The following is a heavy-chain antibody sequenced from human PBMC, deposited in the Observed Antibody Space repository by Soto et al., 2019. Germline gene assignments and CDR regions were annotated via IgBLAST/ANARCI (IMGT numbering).Heavy chain of an antibody. J-gene: IGHJ4*02. Sequence: PSEPLSLTCAVSGYSISSGYYWGWIRQPPGKGLEWIGSIYHSGSTYYNPSLKSRVTIAADTSKNQFSLKLSSGPAADTAVSYGATRVFTIFGVVSMPRAYYFDYWGQGTPVTVSS. V-gene: IGHV4-38-2*01. CDR2: IYHSGST. CDR1: GYSISSGYY. D-gene: IGHD3-3*01. CDR3: ATRVFTIFGVVSMPRAYYFDY.